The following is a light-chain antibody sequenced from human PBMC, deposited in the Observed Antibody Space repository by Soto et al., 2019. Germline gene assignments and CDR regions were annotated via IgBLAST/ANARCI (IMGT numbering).Light chain of an antibody. Sequence: QSVLTQPPSASGTPGQRVTISCSGSSSNIGSNTVNWYQQLPGTAPKLLIYSNNQRPSGVPDRFSGSKSGTSASLAISGLQAEDEADYYCAAWDDSLNGYVAFGAGTKLTVL. V-gene: IGLV1-44*01. J-gene: IGLJ2*01. CDR2: SNN. CDR1: SSNIGSNT. CDR3: AAWDDSLNGYVA.